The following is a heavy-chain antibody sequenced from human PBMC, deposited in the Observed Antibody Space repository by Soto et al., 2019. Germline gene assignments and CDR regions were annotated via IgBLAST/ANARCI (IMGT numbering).Heavy chain of an antibody. V-gene: IGHV3-30*03. Sequence: PGGSLRLSCAASGFTFSSYGMHWVRQAPGKGLEWVAVISYDGSDKDYADSAKGRFTISRDNSRNTLFLQMNSLRAEDTAVYYCARDYYKYYDSSGYYRSPAYWGQGTLVTVS. CDR2: ISYDGSDK. J-gene: IGHJ4*02. CDR1: GFTFSSYG. CDR3: ARDYYKYYDSSGYYRSPAY. D-gene: IGHD3-22*01.